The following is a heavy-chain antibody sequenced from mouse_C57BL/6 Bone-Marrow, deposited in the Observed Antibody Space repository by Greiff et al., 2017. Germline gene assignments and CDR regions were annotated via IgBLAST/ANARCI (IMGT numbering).Heavy chain of an antibody. CDR3: AGGTAQATDWFAY. CDR1: GYTFTSYW. Sequence: QVQLQQPGAELVRPGTSVKLSCKASGYTFTSYWMHWVKQRPGQGLEWIGVIDPSDSSTNSNQKFKGKATLTVDTSSSTAYMQLSSLTSEDSAVYDCAGGTAQATDWFAYWGQGTLVTVSA. V-gene: IGHV1-59*01. D-gene: IGHD3-2*02. CDR2: IDPSDSST. J-gene: IGHJ3*01.